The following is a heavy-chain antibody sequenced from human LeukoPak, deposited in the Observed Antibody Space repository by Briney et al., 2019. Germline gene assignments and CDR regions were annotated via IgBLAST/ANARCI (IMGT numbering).Heavy chain of an antibody. V-gene: IGHV3-48*04. CDR1: GFTFSSYS. D-gene: IGHD6-19*01. CDR3: ARPYSSGWWGPQPGYYGMDV. Sequence: GGSLRLSCAASGFTFSSYSMNWVRQAPGKGLEWISYISSSSSTIYYADSVKGRFTISRDNAKNSLYLQMNSLRAEDTAVYYCARPYSSGWWGPQPGYYGMDVWGQGTTVTVSS. J-gene: IGHJ6*02. CDR2: ISSSSSTI.